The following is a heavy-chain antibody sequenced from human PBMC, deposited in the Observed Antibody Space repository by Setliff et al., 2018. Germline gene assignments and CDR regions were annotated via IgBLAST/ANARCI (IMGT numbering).Heavy chain of an antibody. V-gene: IGHV4-34*01. CDR1: GGSFSGYY. CDR3: AREVICGGASCYSAWLDS. J-gene: IGHJ5*01. Sequence: PSETLSLTCAVYGGSFSGYYWSWIRQPPGKGLEWIGEINHSGSTNYNPSLKSRVTISVDTSKNQFSLTLRSVTAADTAVYYCAREVICGGASCYSAWLDSWGQGILVTVSS. D-gene: IGHD2-15*01. CDR2: INHSGST.